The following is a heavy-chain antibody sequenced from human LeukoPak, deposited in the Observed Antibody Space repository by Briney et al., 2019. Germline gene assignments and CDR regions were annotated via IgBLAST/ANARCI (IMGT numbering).Heavy chain of an antibody. J-gene: IGHJ4*02. CDR1: GFTFSSYA. CDR2: ISGSGGST. Sequence: GGSLRLSRAASGFTFSSYAMSWVRQAPGKGLEWVSAISGSGGSTYYADSVKGRFTISRDNSKNTLYLQMNSLRAEDTAVYYCAKDPYYYDSSGYSPSDYWGQGTLVTVSS. V-gene: IGHV3-23*01. CDR3: AKDPYYYDSSGYSPSDY. D-gene: IGHD3-22*01.